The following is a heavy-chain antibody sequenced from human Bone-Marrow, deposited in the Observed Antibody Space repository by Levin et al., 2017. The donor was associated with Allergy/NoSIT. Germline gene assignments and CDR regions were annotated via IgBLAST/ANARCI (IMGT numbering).Heavy chain of an antibody. Sequence: SCAASGFTFSSYGMHWVRQAPGKGLEWVAVIWYDGSNKYYADSVKGRFTISRDNSKNTLYLQMNSLRAEDTAVYYCARGMGIGLFNYFDYWGQGTLVTVSS. CDR1: GFTFSSYG. J-gene: IGHJ4*02. D-gene: IGHD7-27*01. V-gene: IGHV3-33*01. CDR2: IWYDGSNK. CDR3: ARGMGIGLFNYFDY.